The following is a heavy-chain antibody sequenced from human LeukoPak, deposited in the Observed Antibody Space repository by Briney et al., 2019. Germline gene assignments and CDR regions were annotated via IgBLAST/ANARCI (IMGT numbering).Heavy chain of an antibody. CDR2: ISHHGTT. Sequence: TSETLSLTCAVYGESFSGYYWSWIRQPPGKGLEWIGTISHHGTTKYNPSLKSRVTITVDTSKNQFSLKLTSVTAADTAVYYCARGVPISPLKYYYGSGTYYMDVWGNGTTVTVSS. CDR1: GESFSGYY. CDR3: ARGVPISPLKYYYGSGTYYMDV. V-gene: IGHV4-34*01. D-gene: IGHD3-10*01. J-gene: IGHJ6*03.